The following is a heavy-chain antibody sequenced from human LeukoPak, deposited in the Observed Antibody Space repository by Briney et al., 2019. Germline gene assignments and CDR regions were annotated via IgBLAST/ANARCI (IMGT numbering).Heavy chain of an antibody. Sequence: SETLSLTCTVSSGSIRNSPYYWAWIRQPPGKGLEWIGTVYYTGTTYYNPSLKSRVTISVDTSKNQFSLKLSSVTAADTAVYYCASLEPTLDDYWGQGTLVIVSS. J-gene: IGHJ4*02. CDR2: VYYTGTT. CDR1: SGSIRNSPYY. V-gene: IGHV4-39*01. CDR3: ASLEPTLDDY. D-gene: IGHD4-23*01.